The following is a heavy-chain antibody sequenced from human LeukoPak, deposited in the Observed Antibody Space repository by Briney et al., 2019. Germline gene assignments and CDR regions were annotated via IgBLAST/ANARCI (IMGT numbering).Heavy chain of an antibody. J-gene: IGHJ4*02. Sequence: SETLSLTCTVSGGSLRTTSYYWGWLRQPPGKGLEWFGNIFYSGSTFYNPSFKSRLTISVDTSKNQFSLKVNSMTAADTALFFCARRTWGGPHYFDWWGEGTLVTVSS. CDR2: IFYSGST. V-gene: IGHV4-39*01. CDR1: GGSLRTTSYY. CDR3: ARRTWGGPHYFDW. D-gene: IGHD3-3*01.